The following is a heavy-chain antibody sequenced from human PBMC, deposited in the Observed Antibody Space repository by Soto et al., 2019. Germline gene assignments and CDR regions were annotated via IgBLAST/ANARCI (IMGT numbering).Heavy chain of an antibody. CDR1: GGSISSSSYY. D-gene: IGHD4-4*01. J-gene: IGHJ5*02. CDR2: IYYSGST. V-gene: IGHV4-39*01. CDR3: ATTVTTPYNWFDP. Sequence: SETLSLTCTVSGGSISSSSYYWGWIRQPPGKGLEWIGSIYYSGSTYYNPSLKSRVTISVDTSKNQFSLKLSSVTAADTAVYYFATTVTTPYNWFDPWGQGTLVTVSS.